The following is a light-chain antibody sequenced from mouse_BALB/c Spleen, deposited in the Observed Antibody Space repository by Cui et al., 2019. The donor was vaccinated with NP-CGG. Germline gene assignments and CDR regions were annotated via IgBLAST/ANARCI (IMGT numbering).Light chain of an antibody. V-gene: IGLV1*01. CDR3: ALWYSNHWV. J-gene: IGLJ1*01. CDR1: IGAVITSNY. CDR2: GTN. Sequence: HAVAIQESAPTTSPGETVTLTCRSNIGAVITSNYANWVQEKPDHLFTGLIGGTNNRAPGVPARFSGSLIGDKAALTITGAQTEDEAIYFCALWYSNHWVFGGGTKLTVL.